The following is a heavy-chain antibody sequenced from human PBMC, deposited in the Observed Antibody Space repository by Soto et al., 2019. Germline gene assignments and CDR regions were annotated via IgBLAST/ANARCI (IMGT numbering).Heavy chain of an antibody. CDR2: IYPGDSDT. J-gene: IGHJ6*03. Sequence: GESLQISCKGSGYTFETNWIGWVRQMPGKGLEWMGIIYPGDSDTRYSPSFQGQVTVSADKSINTAYLQWSSLKASDTAMYFCARLLRFPNSSMDVWGKGTTVTVSS. CDR1: GYTFETNW. V-gene: IGHV5-51*01. CDR3: ARLLRFPNSSMDV. D-gene: IGHD3-3*01.